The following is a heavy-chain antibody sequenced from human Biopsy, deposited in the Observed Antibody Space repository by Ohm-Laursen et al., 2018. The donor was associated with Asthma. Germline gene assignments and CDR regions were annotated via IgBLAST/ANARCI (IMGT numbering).Heavy chain of an antibody. CDR1: RFTYE. Sequence: SLRLSCTAARFTYEMHWVRQAPGTGLEWVAVISYDGSSIYYADSVKGRFTISRDNSKNTLSLQMNSLTAEDTAVYYCAREGVAGTHIEDWGQGTLVTVSS. D-gene: IGHD6-19*01. J-gene: IGHJ4*02. CDR3: AREGVAGTHIED. CDR2: ISYDGSSI. V-gene: IGHV3-30-3*01.